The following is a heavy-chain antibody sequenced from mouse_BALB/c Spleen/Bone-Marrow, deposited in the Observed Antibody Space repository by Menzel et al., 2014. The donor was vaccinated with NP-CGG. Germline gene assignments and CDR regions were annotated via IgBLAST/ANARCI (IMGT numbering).Heavy chain of an antibody. Sequence: VQLKQSGGGLVQPGGSLRLSCAISGFTFTDYYMSWVRQPPGKALEWLGFIRNQANGYTTEYSTSVKGRFTITRDNSQSILYLQMNTLRAEDSATYYCARDTTSNISWYYDVWGAGTTVTVSS. V-gene: IGHV7-3*02. CDR1: GFTFTDYY. D-gene: IGHD2-5*01. CDR2: IRNQANGYTT. J-gene: IGHJ1*01. CDR3: ARDTTSNISWYYDV.